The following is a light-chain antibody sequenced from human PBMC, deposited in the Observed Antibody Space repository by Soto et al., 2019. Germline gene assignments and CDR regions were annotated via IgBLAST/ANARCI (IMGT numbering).Light chain of an antibody. J-gene: IGKJ5*01. CDR2: GAS. CDR1: QSVSSN. CDR3: QQYKNKTPAIT. Sequence: EIVMTQSPDTLSVSPGERATLSCRASQSVSSNLAWYQQKPGQAPRLLIYGASTRATGIPARFSGSGSGTEFTLTISSLQSEDFAVDYCQQYKNKTPAITFGQGTRLEIK. V-gene: IGKV3-15*01.